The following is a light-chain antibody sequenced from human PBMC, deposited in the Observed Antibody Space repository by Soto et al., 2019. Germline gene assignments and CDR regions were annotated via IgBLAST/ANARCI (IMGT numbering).Light chain of an antibody. CDR3: LQYGSSVWT. CDR2: GAS. J-gene: IGKJ1*01. V-gene: IGKV3-20*01. Sequence: EIVLTQSPGTLSLPPGERASLSCRASQSVSSSYLAWYQQKPGQAPRLLIYGASSRATGIPDRFSGSGSGTDFTLTIPRLEPEDFAVYYCLQYGSSVWTFGQGTKVDIK. CDR1: QSVSSSY.